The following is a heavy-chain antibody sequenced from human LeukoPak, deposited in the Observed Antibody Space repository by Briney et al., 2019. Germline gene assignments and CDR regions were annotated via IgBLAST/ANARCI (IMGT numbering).Heavy chain of an antibody. CDR1: GFTFSSYA. CDR3: ALTTSPVGATHFDY. Sequence: GGSLRISCAASGFTFSSYAMSWVRQAPGKGLEWVSAISGSGGSTYYADSVKGRFTISRDNSKNTLYLQMNSLRAEDTAVYYCALTTSPVGATHFDYWGQGTLVTVSS. V-gene: IGHV3-23*01. CDR2: ISGSGGST. J-gene: IGHJ4*02. D-gene: IGHD1-26*01.